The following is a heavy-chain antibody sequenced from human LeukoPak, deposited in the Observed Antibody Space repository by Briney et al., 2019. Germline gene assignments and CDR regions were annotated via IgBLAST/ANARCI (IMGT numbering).Heavy chain of an antibody. CDR3: AKDRDYGGNSIYFDY. D-gene: IGHD4-23*01. J-gene: IGHJ4*02. CDR1: GFTFSSYW. V-gene: IGHV3-7*03. CDR2: IKQDGSEE. Sequence: GGSLRLSCAASGFTFSSYWMSWVRQAPGKGLECVANIKQDGSEEYYVDSVKGRFTISRDNAKNSLYLQMNSLRAEDTAVYYCAKDRDYGGNSIYFDYWGQGTLVTVSS.